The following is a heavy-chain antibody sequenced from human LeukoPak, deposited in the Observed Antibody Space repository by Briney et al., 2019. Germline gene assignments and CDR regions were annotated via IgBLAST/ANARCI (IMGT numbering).Heavy chain of an antibody. D-gene: IGHD6-19*01. Sequence: PGRTLRLSCAASGFTFNDYGMHWVRQAPGKGLEWVAIMWADGYTYHYADSVRGRFTVSRDNSKNAVYLQMNSLEAEDTAVYYCAKKGGTGWSENWFDAWCQGTLVTVSS. V-gene: IGHV3-33*06. CDR3: AKKGGTGWSENWFDA. CDR2: MWADGYTY. CDR1: GFTFNDYG. J-gene: IGHJ5*02.